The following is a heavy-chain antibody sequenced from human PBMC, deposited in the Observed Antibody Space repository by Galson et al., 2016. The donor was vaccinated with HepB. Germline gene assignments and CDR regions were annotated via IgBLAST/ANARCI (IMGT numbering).Heavy chain of an antibody. D-gene: IGHD6-19*01. CDR1: GVSVISGFYY. CDR2: IYYTGST. CDR3: ARLSAPAGNY. Sequence: TLSLTCTVSGVSVISGFYYWSWIRQHPWKGLEWIGYIYYTGSTDCNPSLKSRVTISVDTSKNQFSLKLSSVTAADTAVYYCARLSAPAGNYWGQGTLVTVSS. V-gene: IGHV4-31*03. J-gene: IGHJ4*02.